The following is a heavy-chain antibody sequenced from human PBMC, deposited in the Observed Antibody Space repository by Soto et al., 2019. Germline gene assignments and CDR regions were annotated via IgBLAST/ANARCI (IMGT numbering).Heavy chain of an antibody. CDR3: ARDPLSFGYGSGSYFFAAFDI. D-gene: IGHD3-10*01. Sequence: SETLSLTCTVPGGSISSSSYYWGWIRQPPGKGLEWIGNIYYSGSTYYNPSLKSRVTISVDTSKNQFSLKLSSVTAADTAVYYCARDPLSFGYGSGSYFFAAFDIWGQGTMVTVSS. J-gene: IGHJ3*02. V-gene: IGHV4-39*07. CDR1: GGSISSSSYY. CDR2: IYYSGST.